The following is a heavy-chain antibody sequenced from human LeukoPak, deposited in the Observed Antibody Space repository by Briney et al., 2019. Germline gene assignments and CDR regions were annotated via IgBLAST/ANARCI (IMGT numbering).Heavy chain of an antibody. CDR3: ARHYSGWYNVFDH. CDR2: IHYSGST. V-gene: IGHV4-39*01. Sequence: PSESLSLTCTVSGGSSSSSSYYWGWIRQPPGKGLEWIGCIHYSGSTYYNPSLKSRVTISVDTSKNQFSLKLSTVTAADTAVYYCARHYSGWYNVFDHWGQGTLVTVSS. D-gene: IGHD6-19*01. CDR1: GGSSSSSSYY. J-gene: IGHJ4*02.